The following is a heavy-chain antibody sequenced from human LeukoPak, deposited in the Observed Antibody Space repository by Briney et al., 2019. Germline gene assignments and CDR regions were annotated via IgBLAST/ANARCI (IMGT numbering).Heavy chain of an antibody. J-gene: IGHJ4*02. CDR3: ARGLIAARRSFDY. V-gene: IGHV1-8*03. CDR1: GYTFTSYD. Sequence: ASVKVSCKASGYTFTSYDINWVRQATGQGLEWMGWMNPNSGNTGYAQKFQGRVTITRNTSISTAYMELSSLRSEGTAVYYCARGLIAARRSFDYWGQGTLVTVSS. D-gene: IGHD6-6*01. CDR2: MNPNSGNT.